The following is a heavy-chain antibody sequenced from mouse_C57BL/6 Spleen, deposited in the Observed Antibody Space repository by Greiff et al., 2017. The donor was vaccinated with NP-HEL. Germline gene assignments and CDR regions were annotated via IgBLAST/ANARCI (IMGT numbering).Heavy chain of an antibody. CDR1: GYSITSGYY. CDR3: AREGWYYYGSSYLTWYFDV. Sequence: EVKLQESGPGLVKPSQSLSLTCSVTGYSITSGYYWNWIRQLPGNKLEWMGYISYDGSNNYNPSLKNRISITRDTSKNQFFLKLNSVTTEDTATYYCAREGWYYYGSSYLTWYFDVWGTGTTVTVSS. D-gene: IGHD1-1*01. CDR2: ISYDGSN. V-gene: IGHV3-6*01. J-gene: IGHJ1*03.